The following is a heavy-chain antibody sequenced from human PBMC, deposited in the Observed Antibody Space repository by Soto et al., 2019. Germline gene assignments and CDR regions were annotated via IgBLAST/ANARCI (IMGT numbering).Heavy chain of an antibody. J-gene: IGHJ6*02. CDR2: IWYDGSNK. CDR3: ARDLVLHGGNYYYGMDV. CDR1: GFTFSSYG. V-gene: IGHV3-33*01. Sequence: QVQLVESGGGVVQPGRSLRLSCAASGFTFSSYGMHWVRQAPGKGLEWVAVIWYDGSNKYYADSVKGRFTISRDNSKNTLYLQRNSLRAEDTAVYYCARDLVLHGGNYYYGMDVWGQGTTVTVSS. D-gene: IGHD2-15*01.